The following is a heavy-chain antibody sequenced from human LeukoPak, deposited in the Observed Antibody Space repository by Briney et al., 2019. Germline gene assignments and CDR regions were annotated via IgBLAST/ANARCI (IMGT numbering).Heavy chain of an antibody. J-gene: IGHJ6*02. CDR2: IWYDGSNQ. CDR1: RFTFISYG. Sequence: GGSLRHSCAAPRFTFISYGMHGVRHAPHKRLEWVAVIWYDGSNQYYAGYVKGRFTISRDNSKNTLYLQMNSLRAEDTAVYYCAKSIGPAGYNWNGYYYYCGMDVWGQGTTVTVSS. CDR3: AKSIGPAGYNWNGYYYYCGMDV. D-gene: IGHD1-1*01. V-gene: IGHV3-33*06.